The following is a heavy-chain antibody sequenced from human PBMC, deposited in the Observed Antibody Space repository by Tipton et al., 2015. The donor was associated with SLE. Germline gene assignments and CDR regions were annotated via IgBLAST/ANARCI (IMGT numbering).Heavy chain of an antibody. V-gene: IGHV4-34*01. Sequence: TLSLTCAVYGGSFSGYYWSWIRQPPGKGLEWIGEINHSGSTNYNPSLKSRVTISVDTSKNQFSLKLSSVTAADTAVYYCARSPHYCSSTSCYQHFDYWGQGTLVTVSS. CDR3: ARSPHYCSSTSCYQHFDY. CDR1: GGSFSGYY. CDR2: INHSGST. D-gene: IGHD2-2*01. J-gene: IGHJ4*02.